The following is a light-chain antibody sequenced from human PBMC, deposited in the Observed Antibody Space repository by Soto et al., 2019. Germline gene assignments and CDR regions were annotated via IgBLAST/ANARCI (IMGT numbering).Light chain of an antibody. V-gene: IGLV2-14*01. Sequence: QSALTQPASVSGSPGQSIAISCTGTNSDVGGYNYVSWYQQHPGKAPKLMIYDVSNRPSGVSDRFSGSKSGNTASLTISGLQAEDEADYYCSSFTDSGNYVFGTGTKLTVL. CDR1: NSDVGGYNY. CDR2: DVS. J-gene: IGLJ1*01. CDR3: SSFTDSGNYV.